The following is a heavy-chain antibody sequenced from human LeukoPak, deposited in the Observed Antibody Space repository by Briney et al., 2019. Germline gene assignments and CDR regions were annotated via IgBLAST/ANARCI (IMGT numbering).Heavy chain of an antibody. CDR3: ARLRWYPYSWFDP. J-gene: IGHJ5*02. Sequence: SETLSLTCTVSGGSISSGGYYWSWIRQPPGKGLEWIGYIYHSGSTYYNPSLKSRVTISVDRSKNQFSLKLSSVTAADTAVYYCARLRWYPYSWFDPWGQGTLVTVSS. V-gene: IGHV4-30-2*01. D-gene: IGHD4-23*01. CDR1: GGSISSGGYY. CDR2: IYHSGST.